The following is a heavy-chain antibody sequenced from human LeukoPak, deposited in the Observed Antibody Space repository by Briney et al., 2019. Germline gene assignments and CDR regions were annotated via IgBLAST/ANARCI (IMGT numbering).Heavy chain of an antibody. CDR2: IIPIFGTA. D-gene: IGHD3-22*01. V-gene: IGHV1-69*05. CDR3: ARSVYYDSSGYYYYYYYMDV. J-gene: IGHJ6*03. CDR1: GGTFSSYA. Sequence: GASVKVSCKASGGTFSSYAISWGRQAPGQGLEWMGGIIPIFGTANYAQKFQGRVTITTDESTSTAYMELSSLRSEDTAVYYCARSVYYDSSGYYYYYYYMDVWGKGTTVTVSS.